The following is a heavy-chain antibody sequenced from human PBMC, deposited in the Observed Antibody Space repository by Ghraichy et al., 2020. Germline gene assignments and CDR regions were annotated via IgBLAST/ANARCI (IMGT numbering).Heavy chain of an antibody. J-gene: IGHJ4*02. CDR3: AKGPFGGLDY. CDR2: ISWNSGSI. Sequence: SLRLSCAASGFTFDDYAMHWVRQAPGKGLEWVSGISWNSGSIGYADSVKGRFTISRDNAKNSLYLQMNSLRAEDTALYYCAKGPFGGLDYWGQGTLVTVSS. CDR1: GFTFDDYA. V-gene: IGHV3-9*01. D-gene: IGHD3-10*01.